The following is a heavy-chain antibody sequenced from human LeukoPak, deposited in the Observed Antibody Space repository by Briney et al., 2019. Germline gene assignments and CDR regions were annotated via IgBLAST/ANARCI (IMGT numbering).Heavy chain of an antibody. CDR2: ISSSSSYI. Sequence: GGSLRLSCAASGFTFDDYTMHWVRQAPGKGLEWVSSISSSSSYIYYADSVKGRFTISRDNAKNSLYLQMNSLRAEDTAVYYCARDAPEGYYYDSSGLAEYFQHWGQGTLVTVSS. CDR1: GFTFDDYT. J-gene: IGHJ1*01. D-gene: IGHD3-22*01. V-gene: IGHV3-21*01. CDR3: ARDAPEGYYYDSSGLAEYFQH.